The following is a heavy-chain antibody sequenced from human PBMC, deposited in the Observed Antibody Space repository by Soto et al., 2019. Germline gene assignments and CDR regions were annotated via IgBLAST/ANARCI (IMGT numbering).Heavy chain of an antibody. Sequence: KSSETLSLTCTVSVDSISSGDYYWSWARQPPGKGLDWIGYIYYTGSTYYNPSLKSRVSISIDTSKNQFSLKLASVTAADTAVYYCARWKQSQGYSPYNWFDPWGQGTLVTVSS. CDR1: VDSISSGDYY. CDR2: IYYTGST. J-gene: IGHJ5*02. CDR3: ARWKQSQGYSPYNWFDP. V-gene: IGHV4-30-4*01. D-gene: IGHD2-21*01.